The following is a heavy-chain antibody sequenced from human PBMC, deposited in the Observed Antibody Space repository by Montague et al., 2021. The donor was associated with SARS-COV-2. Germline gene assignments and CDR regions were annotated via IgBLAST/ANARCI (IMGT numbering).Heavy chain of an antibody. Sequence: SLRLSCAASGFTFSNYDMNRVRQAPGKGPEWISYISTSAYTTSYAGSVKGRFTISRDNGKNSLYLQMNSLRVEDTAVYYCTGDYRSIVGDGLDIWGQGTKVTVSS. V-gene: IGHV3-48*03. CDR2: ISTSAYTT. J-gene: IGHJ3*02. CDR3: TGDYRSIVGDGLDI. D-gene: IGHD3-16*02. CDR1: GFTFSNYD.